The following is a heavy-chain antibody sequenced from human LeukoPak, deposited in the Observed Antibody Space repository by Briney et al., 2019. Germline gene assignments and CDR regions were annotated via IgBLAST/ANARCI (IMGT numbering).Heavy chain of an antibody. CDR2: IYYSGST. D-gene: IGHD3-10*01. CDR1: GGSISSYY. CDR3: ARVSGWSNNWFDP. J-gene: IGHJ5*02. V-gene: IGHV4-59*01. Sequence: TSVTLSLTCTVSGGSISSYYWSWIRQPPGKGLEWIGYIYYSGSTNYNPSLKSRVTISVDTSKNQFSLKLSSVTAADTAVYYCARVSGWSNNWFDPWGQGTLVTVSS.